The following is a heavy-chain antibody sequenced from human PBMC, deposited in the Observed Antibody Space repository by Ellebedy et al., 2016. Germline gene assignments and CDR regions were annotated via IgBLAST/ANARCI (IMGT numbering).Heavy chain of an antibody. Sequence: ASVKVSCKASGYTFTGYAIHWVRQAPGQGLEWMGWINAANGNTKYSQKFQGRVTITRDTSATTAYMELSSLRSEDTAVYYCARGPYYYDSSRGIIGWFDPWGQGTLVTVSS. CDR3: ARGPYYYDSSRGIIGWFDP. D-gene: IGHD3-22*01. CDR2: INAANGNT. J-gene: IGHJ5*02. CDR1: GYTFTGYA. V-gene: IGHV1-3*01.